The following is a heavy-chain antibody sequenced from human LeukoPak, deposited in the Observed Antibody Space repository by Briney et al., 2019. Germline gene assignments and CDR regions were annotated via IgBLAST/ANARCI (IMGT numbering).Heavy chain of an antibody. CDR2: MNEDGTRK. D-gene: IGHD3-10*01. Sequence: GGSLRLSCAASGFTFSRYRMHWVRQAPGKGLVWVSRMNEDGTRKDYADSVKGRFTIFRDNDKNILYLQMNRLGPDDTAVYFCASDFGAIDDYWGGGTLVTVSP. CDR1: GFTFSRYR. CDR3: ASDFGAIDDY. V-gene: IGHV3-74*01. J-gene: IGHJ4*02.